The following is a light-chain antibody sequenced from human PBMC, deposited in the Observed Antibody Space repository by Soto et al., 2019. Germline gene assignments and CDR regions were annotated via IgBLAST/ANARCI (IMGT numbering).Light chain of an antibody. V-gene: IGKV3-15*01. J-gene: IGKJ4*01. Sequence: EIVSTQSPATLSVYTGERVTLSCRASQSVSFDLAWYQQRPVQAPRLLIYGASTRATGIPVRFSGSGSGTEFSLTISSLQSEDFATYYCQQSYSTPLTFGGGTKVDIK. CDR1: QSVSFD. CDR3: QQSYSTPLT. CDR2: GAS.